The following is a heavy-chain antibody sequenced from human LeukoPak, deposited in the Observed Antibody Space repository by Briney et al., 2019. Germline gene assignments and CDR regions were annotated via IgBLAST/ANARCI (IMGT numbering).Heavy chain of an antibody. CDR1: GFTFSSYW. CDR2: INSDGSST. D-gene: IGHD3-10*01. J-gene: IGHJ5*02. CDR3: ARSGYGSGSYYPPNWFDP. V-gene: IGHV3-74*01. Sequence: GGSLGLSCAASGFTFSSYWMHWVRQAPGKGLVWVSRINSDGSSTSYADSVKGRFTISRDNAKNTLYLQMNSLRAEDTAVYYCARSGYGSGSYYPPNWFDPWGQGTLVTVSS.